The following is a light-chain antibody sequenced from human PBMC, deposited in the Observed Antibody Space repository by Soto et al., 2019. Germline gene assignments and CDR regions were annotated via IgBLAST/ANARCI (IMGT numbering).Light chain of an antibody. CDR2: DAS. J-gene: IGKJ1*01. Sequence: EIVMTQSPATLSVSPGERATLSCRASQSVRSNLAWYQQKPGQAPRLLIYDASTRATGIPARISGSGSGTEFTLTISSLQSGDFAVYYCQQYDNWRTFGQGTKVDIK. CDR1: QSVRSN. CDR3: QQYDNWRT. V-gene: IGKV3-15*01.